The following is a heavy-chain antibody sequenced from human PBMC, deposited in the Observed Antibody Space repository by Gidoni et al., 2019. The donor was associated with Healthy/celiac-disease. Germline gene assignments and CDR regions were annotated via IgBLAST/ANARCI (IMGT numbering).Heavy chain of an antibody. CDR1: GLPLSTYS. Sequence: EVQLVESGGGLVTPGGSLRRACAAYGLPLSTYSMNWVRQAPGKGLEWVSSISSSSSYIYYADSVKGRFTISRDNAKNSLYLQMNSLRAEDTAVYYCARGRIAAAGSFDYWGQGTLVTVSS. CDR3: ARGRIAAAGSFDY. CDR2: ISSSSSYI. V-gene: IGHV3-21*01. J-gene: IGHJ4*02. D-gene: IGHD6-13*01.